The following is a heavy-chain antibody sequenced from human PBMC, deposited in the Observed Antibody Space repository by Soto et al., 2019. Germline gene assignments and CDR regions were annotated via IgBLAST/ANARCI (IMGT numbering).Heavy chain of an antibody. CDR2: ISGNGGST. J-gene: IGHJ5*02. Sequence: PGGSLRLSCVASGFTFSSYAMSWVRQAPGKGLEWVSAISGNGGSTYYADSVKGRFTISRDNSKNTLYRQMNSLRAEDTAVYYXXXXXXXXXWXXXXXXAXWFXPWGQG. CDR3: XXXXXXXXWXXXXXXAXWFXP. V-gene: IGHV3-23*01. CDR1: GFTFSSYA.